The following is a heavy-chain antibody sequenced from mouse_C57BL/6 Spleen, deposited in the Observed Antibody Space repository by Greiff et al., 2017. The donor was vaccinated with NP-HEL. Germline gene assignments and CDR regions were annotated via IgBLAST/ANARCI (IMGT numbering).Heavy chain of an antibody. CDR1: GYSITSGYY. J-gene: IGHJ2*01. D-gene: IGHD4-1*01. CDR3: ASGDWGY. V-gene: IGHV3-6*01. CDR2: ISYDGSN. Sequence: EVKLVESGPGLVKPSQSLSLTCSVTGYSITSGYYWNWIRQFPGNKLEWMGYISYDGSNNYNPSLKNRISITRDTSKNQFFLKLNSVTTEDTATYYCASGDWGYWGQGTTLTVSS.